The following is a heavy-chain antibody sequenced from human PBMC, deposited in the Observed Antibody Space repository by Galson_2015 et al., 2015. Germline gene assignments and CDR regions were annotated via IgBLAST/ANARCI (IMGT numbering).Heavy chain of an antibody. V-gene: IGHV3-30-3*01. D-gene: IGHD3-22*01. CDR1: GFTFSSYA. J-gene: IGHJ4*02. CDR3: AREAYYYDSKSFDY. CDR2: ISYDGSNK. Sequence: SLRLSCAASGFTFSSYAMHWVHQAPGKGLEWVAVISYDGSNKYYADSVKGRFTISRDNSKNTLYLQMNSLRAEDTAVYYCAREAYYYDSKSFDYWGQGTLVTVSS.